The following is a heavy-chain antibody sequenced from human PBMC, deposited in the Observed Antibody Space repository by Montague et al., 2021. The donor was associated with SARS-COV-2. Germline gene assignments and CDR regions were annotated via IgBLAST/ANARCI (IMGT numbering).Heavy chain of an antibody. CDR1: GGSISSYY. J-gene: IGHJ6*02. V-gene: IGHV4-59*12. Sequence: SETLSLTCTVSGGSISSYYWSWIRQPPGKGLEWIGSINHSGSTYYNPSLKSRVTISVDTSKNQFSLKLSSVTAADTAVYYCARDQGYNWNYYYYYGMDVWGQGTTVTVSS. D-gene: IGHD1-20*01. CDR3: ARDQGYNWNYYYYYGMDV. CDR2: INHSGST.